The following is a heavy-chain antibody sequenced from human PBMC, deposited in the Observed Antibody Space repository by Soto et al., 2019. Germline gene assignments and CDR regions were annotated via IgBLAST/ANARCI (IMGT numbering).Heavy chain of an antibody. CDR1: GGYIRSGGVY. CDR2: FYSSGST. D-gene: IGHD1-20*01. V-gene: IGHV4-31*03. CDR3: ARGWQRVTGAFVY. Sequence: QVQLQESGPGLVKPSQTMSLTCTVSGGYIRSGGVYWHWSRRHPGQGLEWSGYFYSSGSTYFNTSLKSRVTIALDPSKGQLSLNVTSVTAADTAGYFWARGWQRVTGAFVYWGQGTLVTVSS. J-gene: IGHJ4*02.